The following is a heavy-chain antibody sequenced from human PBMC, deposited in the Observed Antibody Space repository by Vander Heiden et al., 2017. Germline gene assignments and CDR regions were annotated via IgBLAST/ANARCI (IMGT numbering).Heavy chain of an antibody. Sequence: QVQLVQSGAEVKKPGSSVKVSCSASGGTFSSYAISWVRQAPGQGLEWMGGIIPIFGTANYAQKVQGRVTITADESTSTAYMELSSLRSEDTAVYYCASRGSRRGYGDYFVYWGQGTLVTVSS. CDR2: IIPIFGTA. J-gene: IGHJ4*02. V-gene: IGHV1-69*01. CDR1: GGTFSSYA. D-gene: IGHD4-17*01. CDR3: ASRGSRRGYGDYFVY.